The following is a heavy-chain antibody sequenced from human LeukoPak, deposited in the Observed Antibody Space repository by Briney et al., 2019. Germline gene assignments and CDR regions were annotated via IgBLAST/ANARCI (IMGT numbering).Heavy chain of an antibody. CDR3: AKVPTPSYPYYFLY. D-gene: IGHD2-15*01. Sequence: GGSLRLSCAASGFTLSSYAMAWVRQAPGKGLEWVSLISGSGVHTYYIDSVKDRFTISRDSSKNTLFLQMNSLRTEDTAIYYCAKVPTPSYPYYFLYWGQGTLVTVSS. CDR1: GFTLSSYA. V-gene: IGHV3-23*01. J-gene: IGHJ4*02. CDR2: ISGSGVHT.